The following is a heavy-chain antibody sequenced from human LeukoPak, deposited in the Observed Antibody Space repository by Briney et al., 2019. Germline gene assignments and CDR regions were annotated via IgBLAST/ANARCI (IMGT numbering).Heavy chain of an antibody. Sequence: GASVKVSCKASGYTFTSYGISWVRQAPGQGLEWMGWISAYNGNTNYAQKLQGRVTMTTDTSTSTAYMELRSLRSDDTAVYYCARKGVGYCSGGSCHPVDFWGQGTLVTVSS. CDR1: GYTFTSYG. CDR2: ISAYNGNT. D-gene: IGHD2-15*01. J-gene: IGHJ4*02. V-gene: IGHV1-18*01. CDR3: ARKGVGYCSGGSCHPVDF.